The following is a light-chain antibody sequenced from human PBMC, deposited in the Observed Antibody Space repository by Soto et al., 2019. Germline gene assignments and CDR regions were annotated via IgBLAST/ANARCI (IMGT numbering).Light chain of an antibody. CDR3: QHRSTWPWA. Sequence: EIVLTQSPATLSLPPGERATLSCRASQSVSSDLAWYEHKPGQAPRLLIYDASKRATGIPARFSGSGSGTDFSLTISSLEPEDFAVYYCQHRSTWPWAFGQGTKVEIK. J-gene: IGKJ1*01. CDR2: DAS. V-gene: IGKV3-11*01. CDR1: QSVSSD.